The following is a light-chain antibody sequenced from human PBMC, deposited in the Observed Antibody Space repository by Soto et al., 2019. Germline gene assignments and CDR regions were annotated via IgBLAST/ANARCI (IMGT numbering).Light chain of an antibody. CDR1: SSDVGGYNY. CDR3: SSYTSSSTLDVV. J-gene: IGLJ2*01. V-gene: IGLV2-14*01. Sequence: QSALTQPASVSGSPGQSITISCTGTSSDVGGYNYVSLYQQHPGKAPKLMIYEVSNRPSGVSNRFSGSKSGNTASLTISGLQAEDEADYYCSSYTSSSTLDVVFGGGTKVTVL. CDR2: EVS.